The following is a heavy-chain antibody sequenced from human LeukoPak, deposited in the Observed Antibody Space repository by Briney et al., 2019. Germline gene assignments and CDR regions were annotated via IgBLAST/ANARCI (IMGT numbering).Heavy chain of an antibody. CDR1: GYTFTGYF. J-gene: IGHJ2*01. Sequence: ASVKVSCKASGYTFTGYFMHWVRQAPGQGLEWMGWINPNTGGTHSAQKFQGRVNLTRDTSISAAYMELSSVRPDDTAVYYRTRGASRTSFYWYFDLWGRGTLVTVSS. CDR2: INPNTGGT. CDR3: TRGASRTSFYWYFDL. V-gene: IGHV1-2*02. D-gene: IGHD6-13*01.